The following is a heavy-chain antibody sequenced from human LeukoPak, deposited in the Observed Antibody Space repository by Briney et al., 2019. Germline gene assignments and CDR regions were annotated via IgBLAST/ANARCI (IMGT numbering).Heavy chain of an antibody. D-gene: IGHD3-10*01. CDR3: ASLRSGSGTFYNDY. V-gene: IGHV3-30*03. Sequence: PGVSLRLLCAASGFIFRKYGMRWVRQTPGKGLEGVTHISYEGSDKYYADSVKGRFSISRDNSKDTLYLQMNSLRAEDTAVYYCASLRSGSGTFYNDYWGQGTLVTVSS. CDR1: GFIFRKYG. CDR2: ISYEGSDK. J-gene: IGHJ4*02.